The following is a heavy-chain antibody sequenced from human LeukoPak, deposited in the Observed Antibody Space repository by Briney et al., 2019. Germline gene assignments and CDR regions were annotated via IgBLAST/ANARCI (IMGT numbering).Heavy chain of an antibody. Sequence: SQTLSLTCTVPGGSISSGDYYWRWIRPPPGEGLEWIGYIYYSGSTYYTPSLKSRVTIPVDTSKNQFSLKLSSVTAADTAVYYCARDRGTGTRFDPWGQGTLVTVSS. J-gene: IGHJ5*02. CDR1: GGSISSGDYY. CDR3: ARDRGTGTRFDP. D-gene: IGHD1-1*01. V-gene: IGHV4-30-4*01. CDR2: IYYSGST.